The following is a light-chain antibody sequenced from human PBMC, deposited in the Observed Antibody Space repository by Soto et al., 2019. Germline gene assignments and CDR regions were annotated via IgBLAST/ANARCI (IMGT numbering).Light chain of an antibody. CDR2: GNN. CDR3: QTYDTSMSGYV. J-gene: IGLJ1*01. Sequence: SVATQPPTVSGAPGQTVTLSCTGSSSNFGSGYDVQWYQQLPGTAPKFLVSGNNNRPSGAPDRFSGSKSGTSASLAITGLQAEDEADYYCQTYDTSMSGYVFGTGTKVTVL. CDR1: SSNFGSGYD. V-gene: IGLV1-40*01.